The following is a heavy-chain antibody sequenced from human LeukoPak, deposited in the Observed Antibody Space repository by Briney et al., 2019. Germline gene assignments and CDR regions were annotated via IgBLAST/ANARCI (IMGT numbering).Heavy chain of an antibody. D-gene: IGHD5-18*01. CDR3: APRGDIEHSYGYGKWFDP. CDR1: GGSFSGYY. CDR2: INHSGST. J-gene: IGHJ5*02. Sequence: SETLSLTCAAYGGSFSGYYWSWIRQPPGKGLERIGEINHSGSTNYNASLKSRVTISVDTSKNQFSLRLSSVTAADTAVYYCAPRGDIEHSYGYGKWFDPWGQGTRVTVSS. V-gene: IGHV4-34*01.